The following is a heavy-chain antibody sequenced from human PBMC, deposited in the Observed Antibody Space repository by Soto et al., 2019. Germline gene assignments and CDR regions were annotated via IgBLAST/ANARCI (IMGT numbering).Heavy chain of an antibody. Sequence: EVQLVESGGDLVQPGGSLRLSCSASGVTLSGYWMHWVRQVPGKGLVWVSRINSDGSRTNYADSVKGRFTISRDNDRNTLHLQMNSLRVEDTGVYYCARPCCYEDNWFDLWGQGTLVTVSS. CDR2: INSDGSRT. J-gene: IGHJ5*02. V-gene: IGHV3-74*01. D-gene: IGHD2-2*01. CDR1: GVTLSGYW. CDR3: ARPCCYEDNWFDL.